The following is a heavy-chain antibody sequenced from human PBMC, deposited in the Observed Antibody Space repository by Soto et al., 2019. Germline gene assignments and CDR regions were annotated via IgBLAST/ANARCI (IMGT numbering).Heavy chain of an antibody. V-gene: IGHV3-49*03. CDR3: TGEAVAHQYYFDY. CDR2: IRSKAYGGTT. D-gene: IGHD6-19*01. CDR1: GFTFGDYA. Sequence: GGSLRLSCTASGFTFGDYAMSWFRQAPGKGLEWVGFIRSKAYGGTTEYAASVKGRFTISRDDSKSIAYLQMNSLKTEDTAVYYCTGEAVAHQYYFDYWGQGTLVTVSS. J-gene: IGHJ4*02.